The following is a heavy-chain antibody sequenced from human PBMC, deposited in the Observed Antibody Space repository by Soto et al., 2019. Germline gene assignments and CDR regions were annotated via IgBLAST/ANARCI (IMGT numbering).Heavy chain of an antibody. CDR3: GKGFYGSGGPDV. CDR1: GYSITSGFY. D-gene: IGHD3-10*01. V-gene: IGHV4-38-2*01. CDR2: ISYSAKT. J-gene: IGHJ4*02. Sequence: SEALSLSCGVSGYSITSGFYWGWVRQSPGKGLEWIGSISYSAKTFYNPSLASRLSMSIDTSANLFSMNLSAVTAADTAIYYCGKGFYGSGGPDVWGPGTLVTVSS.